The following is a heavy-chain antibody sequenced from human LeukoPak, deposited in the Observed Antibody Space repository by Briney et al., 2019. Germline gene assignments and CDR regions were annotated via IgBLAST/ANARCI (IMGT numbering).Heavy chain of an antibody. Sequence: SETLSLTCTVSGDSISSYYWSWIRQPPGKGLEWIGFIDYSGSTNYNPSLKSRVTISVDTSKNQFSLKLSSVTAADTAVYYCARGGNPVDYWGQGTLVTVSS. J-gene: IGHJ4*02. V-gene: IGHV4-59*12. CDR1: GDSISSYY. CDR3: ARGGNPVDY. CDR2: IDYSGST. D-gene: IGHD1-14*01.